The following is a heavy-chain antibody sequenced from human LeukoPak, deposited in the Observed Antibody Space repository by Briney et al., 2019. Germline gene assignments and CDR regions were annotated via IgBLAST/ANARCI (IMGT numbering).Heavy chain of an antibody. J-gene: IGHJ3*02. Sequence: SETLSLTCTVSGGSVSSSSYYWGWLRQPPAKGLEWFGSIYYSGYTSSNPSLKSRVAITVDTSKNQFTLKLPSVTTADTAVYHCARLDWATRRVFDIWGQGTVVTVSS. CDR1: GGSVSSSSYY. CDR2: IYYSGYT. D-gene: IGHD2-2*01. V-gene: IGHV4-39*01. CDR3: ARLDWATRRVFDI.